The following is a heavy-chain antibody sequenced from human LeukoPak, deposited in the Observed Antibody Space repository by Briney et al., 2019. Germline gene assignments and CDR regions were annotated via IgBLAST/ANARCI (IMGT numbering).Heavy chain of an antibody. Sequence: SETLSLTCAVSGGSFSGYFWSWIRQPPGKGLEWIGEINHSGDTNYNPSLKSRLTTSVDTSKTQFPLKLNSVTAADTAVYYCARVRVGASPWAQGTLVTVSS. D-gene: IGHD4-17*01. V-gene: IGHV4-34*01. CDR3: ARVRVGASP. J-gene: IGHJ4*02. CDR1: GGSFSGYF. CDR2: INHSGDT.